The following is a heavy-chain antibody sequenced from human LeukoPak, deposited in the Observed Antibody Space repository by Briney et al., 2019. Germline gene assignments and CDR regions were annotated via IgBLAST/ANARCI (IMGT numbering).Heavy chain of an antibody. V-gene: IGHV4-59*01. CDR3: ARYTAMVSREDAFDI. Sequence: SETLSLTCTVSGGSISSYYWSWIRQPPGKGLEWIGYIYYSGSTNYNPSLKSRVTISVDTSKNQSSLKLSSVTAADTAVYYCARYTAMVSREDAFDIWGQGTMVTVSS. D-gene: IGHD5-18*01. CDR1: GGSISSYY. CDR2: IYYSGST. J-gene: IGHJ3*02.